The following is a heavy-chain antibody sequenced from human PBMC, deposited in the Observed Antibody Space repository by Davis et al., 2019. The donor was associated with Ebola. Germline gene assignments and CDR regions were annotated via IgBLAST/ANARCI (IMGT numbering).Heavy chain of an antibody. J-gene: IGHJ1*01. CDR3: ARSTAPYCGGDCYPAEYFQH. V-gene: IGHV1-69*13. D-gene: IGHD2-21*02. CDR1: GGTFSSYA. CDR2: IIPIFGTA. Sequence: SVKVSCKASGGTFSSYAISWVRQAPGQGLEWMGGIIPIFGTANYAQKVQGRVTITADESTSTAYMELSSLRSEDTAVYYCARSTAPYCGGDCYPAEYFQHWGQGTLVTVSS.